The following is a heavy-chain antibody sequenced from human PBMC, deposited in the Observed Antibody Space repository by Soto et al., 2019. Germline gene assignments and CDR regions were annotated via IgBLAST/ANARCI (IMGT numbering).Heavy chain of an antibody. D-gene: IGHD1-26*01. Sequence: SETLSLTCTVSGDSISSGGSYWTWIRQHPGKGLEWIGYTYYIGSPYYNPSLQSRVTISVDTSKNQVSLKLSSVTAADTAVYYCARAVGTVAAINLCCLDFWGQGTIVTGFS. CDR3: ARAVGTVAAINLCCLDF. V-gene: IGHV4-31*03. CDR1: GDSISSGGSY. CDR2: TYYIGSP. J-gene: IGHJ6*02.